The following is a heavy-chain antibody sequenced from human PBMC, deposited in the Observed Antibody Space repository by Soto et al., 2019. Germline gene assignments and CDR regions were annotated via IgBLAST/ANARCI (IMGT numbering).Heavy chain of an antibody. CDR3: ARGYYRFDY. CDR2: ISSSGSTT. V-gene: IGHV3-48*03. CDR1: GFTFSSYE. Sequence: GGSLRLSCAASGFTFSSYEMNWVRQAPGKGLEWVSYISSSGSTTYYAGSVKGRFTISRDNAKNSLYLQMNSLRAEDTAVYYCARGYYRFDYWGQGTLVTVSS. J-gene: IGHJ4*02. D-gene: IGHD3-22*01.